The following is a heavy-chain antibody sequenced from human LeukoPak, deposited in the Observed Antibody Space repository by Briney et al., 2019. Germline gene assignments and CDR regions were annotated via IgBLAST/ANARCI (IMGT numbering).Heavy chain of an antibody. D-gene: IGHD4-17*01. CDR1: GYSISTGYY. CDR2: FYHGGST. CDR3: ARGRDDYGDYGDFDY. J-gene: IGHJ4*02. Sequence: SETLSLTCTVSGYSISTGYYWDWIRQPPGKGLEWIGTFYHGGSTYYNPSLKSRVTISVDTSKNQFSLKLSSVTAADTAVYYCARGRDDYGDYGDFDYWGQGTLVTVSS. V-gene: IGHV4-38-2*02.